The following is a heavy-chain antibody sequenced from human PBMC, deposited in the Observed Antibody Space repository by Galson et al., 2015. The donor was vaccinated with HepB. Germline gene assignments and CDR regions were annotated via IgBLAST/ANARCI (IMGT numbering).Heavy chain of an antibody. J-gene: IGHJ4*02. V-gene: IGHV4-61*02. Sequence: TLSLTCSVSGGSISSGTYYWGWIRQPAGKRLEWIGRFFYGGSTNYNPSLKSPVTMSVDTSKNQFSLKLGSVTAADTAVYYCVRVPGATRGVAYWGQGTLVTVSS. CDR2: FFYGGST. D-gene: IGHD2-2*01. CDR1: GGSISSGTYY. CDR3: VRVPGATRGVAY.